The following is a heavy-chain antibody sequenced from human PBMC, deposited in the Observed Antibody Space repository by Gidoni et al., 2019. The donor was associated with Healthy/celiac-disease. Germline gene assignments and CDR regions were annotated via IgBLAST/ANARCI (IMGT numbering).Heavy chain of an antibody. D-gene: IGHD2-15*01. CDR3: ARPKGYCSGGSCYVDWYFDL. J-gene: IGHJ2*01. CDR1: GYSFTSYW. CDR2: IYPGDSDT. Sequence: EVQLVQSGAEVKKPGESLKISCKGSGYSFTSYWIGWVRQMPGKGLEWLGIIYPGDSDTRYSPSFQGQVTISADKSISTAYLQWSSLKASDTAMYYCARPKGYCSGGSCYVDWYFDLWGRGTLVTVSS. V-gene: IGHV5-51*01.